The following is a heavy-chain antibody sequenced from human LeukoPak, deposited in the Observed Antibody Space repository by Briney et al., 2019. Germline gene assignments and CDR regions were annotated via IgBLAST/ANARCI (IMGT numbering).Heavy chain of an antibody. J-gene: IGHJ6*02. V-gene: IGHV3-33*01. CDR3: ARDGVLLWFGDPIRYGMDV. CDR2: IWFDGSNK. CDR1: GFTFSNYG. D-gene: IGHD3-10*01. Sequence: GGSLRLSCAASGFTFSNYGMHWVRQAPGKGLEWVAVIWFDGSNKYYADSVKGRFTISRDTSKNTLYLQMNSLRAEDTAVYYCARDGVLLWFGDPIRYGMDVWGQGTTVTVSS.